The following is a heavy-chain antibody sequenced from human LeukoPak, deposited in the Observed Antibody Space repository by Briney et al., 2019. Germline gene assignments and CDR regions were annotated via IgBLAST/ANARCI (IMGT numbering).Heavy chain of an antibody. CDR3: ARGLGEVPFDY. D-gene: IGHD3-16*01. V-gene: IGHV1-69*01. CDR2: IVPIFGIP. CDR1: GENFRTSG. Sequence: GASVKVSCKTSGENFRTSGISGVRQAPGQGLEWLGGIVPIFGIPSYAQNFQGRVIIVADESTRTVYLEVRNLRSEDTAVFFCARGLGEVPFDYWGQGSLVTVSS. J-gene: IGHJ4*02.